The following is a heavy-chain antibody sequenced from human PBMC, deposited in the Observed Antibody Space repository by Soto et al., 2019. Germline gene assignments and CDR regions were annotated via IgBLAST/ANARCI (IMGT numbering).Heavy chain of an antibody. J-gene: IGHJ4*02. D-gene: IGHD3-9*01. V-gene: IGHV5-10-1*01. Sequence: PGESLKISCRGSGYSFTIYWISWVRQMPGKGLEWMGRIDPSDSYTNYSPSFQGHVTISADKSISTAYLQWSSLKASDTAMYYCAINDILTGYYKGPTDYWGQGTLVTVSS. CDR3: AINDILTGYYKGPTDY. CDR1: GYSFTIYW. CDR2: IDPSDSYT.